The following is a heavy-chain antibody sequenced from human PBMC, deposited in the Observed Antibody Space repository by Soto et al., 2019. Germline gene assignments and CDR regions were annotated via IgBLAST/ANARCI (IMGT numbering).Heavy chain of an antibody. CDR3: ARDHIAAAGALYYYDGMDV. Sequence: SETLSLTCTVSGGSISSGGYYWSWLRQHPGKGLEWIGYIYYSGSTYYNPSLKSRVTISVDTSKNQFSLKLSSVTAADTAVYYCARDHIAAAGALYYYDGMDVWGQGTTVTVSS. CDR2: IYYSGST. CDR1: GGSISSGGYY. D-gene: IGHD6-13*01. J-gene: IGHJ6*02. V-gene: IGHV4-31*03.